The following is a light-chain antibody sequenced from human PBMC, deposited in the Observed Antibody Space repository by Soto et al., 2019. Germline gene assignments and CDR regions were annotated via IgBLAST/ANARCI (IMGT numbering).Light chain of an antibody. J-gene: IGLJ1*01. Sequence: QSALTQPASVSGSPGQSITISCTGTSSDVGGSNYVSWYQQHPGTAPKLMIYDVRNRPSGVSNRFSGPKSGDTASLTISGLQAEDEADYYCCSYTSSSTYVFGTGTKVTVL. CDR1: SSDVGGSNY. CDR2: DVR. CDR3: CSYTSSSTYV. V-gene: IGLV2-14*03.